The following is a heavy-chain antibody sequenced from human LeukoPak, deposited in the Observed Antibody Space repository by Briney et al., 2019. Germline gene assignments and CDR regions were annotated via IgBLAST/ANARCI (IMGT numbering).Heavy chain of an antibody. V-gene: IGHV3-30*02. CDR2: IRYDGSNE. CDR3: ARVMWSGYLTADY. CDR1: GFTFNNYD. D-gene: IGHD3-3*01. Sequence: GGSLRLSCAASGFTFNNYDMHWVRQAPGKGLEWVAYIRYDGSNEKYADSVKGRFTISRDNSTNTLYLQMSGLGAEDTAIYYCARVMWSGYLTADYWGQGTLVTVSS. J-gene: IGHJ4*02.